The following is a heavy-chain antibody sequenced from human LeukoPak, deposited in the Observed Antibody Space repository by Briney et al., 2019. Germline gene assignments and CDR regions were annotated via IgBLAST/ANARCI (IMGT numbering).Heavy chain of an antibody. D-gene: IGHD6-6*01. V-gene: IGHV4-31*03. CDR1: GGSISSGGYY. CDR2: IYYSGST. Sequence: SETLSLICTVSGGSISSGGYYWSWIRQHPGKGLEWIGYIYYSGSTYYNPSLKSRVTISVDTSKNQFSLKLSSVTAADTAVYYCARGQEQLGVDYWGQGTLVTVSS. CDR3: ARGQEQLGVDY. J-gene: IGHJ4*02.